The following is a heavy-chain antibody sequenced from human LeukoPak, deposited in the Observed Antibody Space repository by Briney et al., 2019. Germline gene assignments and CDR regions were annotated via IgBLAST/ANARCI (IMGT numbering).Heavy chain of an antibody. V-gene: IGHV4-34*01. CDR2: IDHRGDT. CDR1: GGSFSRYY. D-gene: IGHD5-24*01. J-gene: IGHJ4*03. Sequence: SETLSLTCAVSGGSFSRYYWSWIRQSPGKGLEWIAEIDHRGDTIYNPSVKSRVTISVDTSKNQFSLKVRSLSAADTAVYYCARGATISETGYFDFWGQGTLVTVSS. CDR3: ARGATISETGYFDF.